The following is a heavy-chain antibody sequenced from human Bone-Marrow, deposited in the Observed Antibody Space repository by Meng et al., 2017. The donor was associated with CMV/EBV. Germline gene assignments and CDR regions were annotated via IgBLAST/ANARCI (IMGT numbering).Heavy chain of an antibody. D-gene: IGHD3-22*01. J-gene: IGHJ3*02. CDR3: AKGGSRITMIVVVMDDAFDI. CDR2: ISGSGGST. Sequence: ESLKISCAASGFTFSSYAMSWVRQAPGKGLEWVSAISGSGGSTYYADSVKGRFTISRDNSKNTLYLQMNSLRAEDTAVYYCAKGGSRITMIVVVMDDAFDIWGQGTMVTVSS. CDR1: GFTFSSYA. V-gene: IGHV3-23*01.